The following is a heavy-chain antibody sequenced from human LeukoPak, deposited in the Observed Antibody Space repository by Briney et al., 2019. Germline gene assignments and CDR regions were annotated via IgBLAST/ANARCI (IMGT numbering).Heavy chain of an antibody. D-gene: IGHD3-10*01. J-gene: IGHJ4*02. V-gene: IGHV3-30*04. CDR2: ISYDGSNK. CDR1: GFTFNDYT. CDR3: ARELWFGALFFDY. Sequence: GGALRLSCAASGFTFNDYTIHWGRQAPGKGLEGGAVISYDGSNKYYADSVKGRFTISRDTSKKTLYLKMNSLREEDTAIYFSARELWFGALFFDYWGQGTLVTVSS.